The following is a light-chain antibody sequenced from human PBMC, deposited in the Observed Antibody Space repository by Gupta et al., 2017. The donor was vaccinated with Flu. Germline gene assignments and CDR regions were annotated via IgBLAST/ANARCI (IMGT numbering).Light chain of an antibody. Sequence: IQLTQSRSSLSASVGDRVTITCRASKYIIKYLDWYQQKPGKAPQLLMYAVSGLQSGVPSRFSGSGSGTDFTLLINSLQPEDFATYYCQQSYTTPWTFGQGTKVEIK. J-gene: IGKJ1*01. CDR3: QQSYTTPWT. CDR1: KYIIKY. CDR2: AVS. V-gene: IGKV1-39*01.